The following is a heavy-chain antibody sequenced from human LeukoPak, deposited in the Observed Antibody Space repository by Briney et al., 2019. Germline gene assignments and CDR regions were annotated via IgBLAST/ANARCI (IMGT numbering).Heavy chain of an antibody. D-gene: IGHD3-22*01. CDR2: GSSIGTT. CDR3: AREGPDSSGYRLFDY. V-gene: IGHV4-59*01. CDR1: GGSISGYY. J-gene: IGHJ4*02. Sequence: SETLSLTCTVSGGSISGYYWSWIRQPPGKGLEWIGYGSSIGTTNYNPSLKSRVTISVDTSKNQFSLKLSSVTAADTAVYYCAREGPDSSGYRLFDYWGQGTLVTVSS.